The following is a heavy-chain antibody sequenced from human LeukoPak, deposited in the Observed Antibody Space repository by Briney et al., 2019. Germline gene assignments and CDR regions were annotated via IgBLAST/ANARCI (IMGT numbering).Heavy chain of an antibody. CDR3: ARPYSSGWYYSDS. CDR2: IQSGGTT. V-gene: IGHV3-53*01. Sequence: GALRLSCAASGFTVSSSHMSWVRQAPGKGLEWVSVIQSGGTTYYAHSVQGRFTISRDTSKNTMYLQMNSLRVEDTAVYYCARPYSSGWYYSDSWGQGTLVTVSS. J-gene: IGHJ4*02. D-gene: IGHD6-19*01. CDR1: GFTVSSSH.